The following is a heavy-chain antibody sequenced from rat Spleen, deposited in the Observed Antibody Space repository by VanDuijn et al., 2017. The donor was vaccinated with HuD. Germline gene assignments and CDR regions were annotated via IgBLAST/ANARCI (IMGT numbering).Heavy chain of an antibody. D-gene: IGHD1-10*01. CDR2: IIYDGSRT. Sequence: EVQLVESGGGLVQPGRSLKLSCAASGFTFSDYNMAWVRQAPEKGLEWVATIIYDGSRTYYRDSVKGRFTLSRDNAKSTLYLQMDSLRSEDTATYHCARREQLGGYFDYWGQGVMVTVSS. CDR1: GFTFSDYN. V-gene: IGHV5S10*01. CDR3: ARREQLGGYFDY. J-gene: IGHJ2*01.